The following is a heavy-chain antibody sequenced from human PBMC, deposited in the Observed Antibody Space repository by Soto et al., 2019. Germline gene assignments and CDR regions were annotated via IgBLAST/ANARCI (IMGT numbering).Heavy chain of an antibody. CDR2: ISTYNGNT. D-gene: IGHD4-17*01. CDR1: GYTFTNFG. Sequence: GASVKVSCKASGYTFTNFGINWVRQAPGQGLEWMGWISTYNGNTNYAPKLQGRVTMTTDTSTTTAYMELRSMRSDDTAVYYCARVPTTTHGDSDKNKWFDPWGQGTMVTV. CDR3: ARVPTTTHGDSDKNKWFDP. J-gene: IGHJ5*02. V-gene: IGHV1-18*04.